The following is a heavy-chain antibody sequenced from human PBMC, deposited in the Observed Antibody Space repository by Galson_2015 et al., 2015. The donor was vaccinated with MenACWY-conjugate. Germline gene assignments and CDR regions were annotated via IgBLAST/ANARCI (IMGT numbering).Heavy chain of an antibody. CDR3: ARVKYSGSYYFDY. CDR2: ISYDGSNK. V-gene: IGHV3-30*04. D-gene: IGHD1-26*01. CDR1: GFTFSSYA. Sequence: SLRLSCAASGFTFSSYAMHWVRQAPGKGLEWVAVISYDGSNKYYADSVKGRFTISRDNSKNTLYLQMNSLRAEDTAVYYCARVKYSGSYYFDYWGRGTLVTVSS. J-gene: IGHJ4*02.